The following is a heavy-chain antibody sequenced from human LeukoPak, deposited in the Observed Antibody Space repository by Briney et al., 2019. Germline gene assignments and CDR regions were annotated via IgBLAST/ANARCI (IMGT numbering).Heavy chain of an antibody. D-gene: IGHD3-9*01. J-gene: IGHJ4*02. CDR2: IYYGGSS. V-gene: IGHV4-59*12. Sequence: SETLSLTCTVSGGSFSGYYWSWIRQSPGKGLEWVGCIYYGGSSQYNPSLMSRVSMSLDTSKNQFSLKLSSVTAADTAVYYCARGRRLRYFDWLLNPKQQFDYWGQGTLVTVSS. CDR1: GGSFSGYY. CDR3: ARGRRLRYFDWLLNPKQQFDY.